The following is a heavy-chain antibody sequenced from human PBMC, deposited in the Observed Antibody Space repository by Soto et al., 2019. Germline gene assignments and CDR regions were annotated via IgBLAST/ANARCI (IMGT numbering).Heavy chain of an antibody. V-gene: IGHV3-48*03. CDR1: GFAFSSFE. D-gene: IGHD2-8*01. CDR3: ASQPPVCPFNWFDT. Sequence: GGSLRLSCAASGFAFSSFEMTWVRQAPGRGLEWVSYISSIGSTIYYADSVKGRFTISRDNAKNALYLQMNSLRAEDTAVYYCASQPPVCPFNWFDTWGQGTLATVSS. CDR2: ISSIGSTI. J-gene: IGHJ5*02.